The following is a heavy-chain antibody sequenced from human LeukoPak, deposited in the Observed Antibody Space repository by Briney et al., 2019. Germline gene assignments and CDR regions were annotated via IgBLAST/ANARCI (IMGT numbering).Heavy chain of an antibody. CDR1: GGSISSSSYY. V-gene: IGHV4-39*01. CDR3: ASLPTIFGVVPWFDP. CDR2: IYYSGST. Sequence: SETLSLTCTVSGGSISSSSYYWGWIRQPPGKGLEWIGSIYYSGSTYYNPSLKSRVTISVDTSKNQFSLKLSSVTAADTAVYYCASLPTIFGVVPWFDPWGQGTLVTVSS. J-gene: IGHJ5*02. D-gene: IGHD3-3*01.